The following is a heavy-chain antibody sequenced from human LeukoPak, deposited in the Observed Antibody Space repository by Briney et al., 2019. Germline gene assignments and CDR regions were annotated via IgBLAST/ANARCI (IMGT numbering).Heavy chain of an antibody. CDR3: ARADAGTLDY. D-gene: IGHD6-13*01. V-gene: IGHV1-2*02. J-gene: IGHJ4*02. CDR1: GYTFTGYY. Sequence: ASVKVSCKASGYTFTGYYMHWVRQAPGQGLEWMGWINPHSGGTNYAQKFQGRVTMTRNTSISTAYMELSSLRSEDTAVYYCARADAGTLDYWGQGTLVTVSS. CDR2: INPHSGGT.